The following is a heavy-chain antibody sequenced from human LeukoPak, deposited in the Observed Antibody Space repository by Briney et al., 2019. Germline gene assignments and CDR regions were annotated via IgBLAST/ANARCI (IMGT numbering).Heavy chain of an antibody. CDR3: ASVSRFGGFYPFDY. D-gene: IGHD3-10*01. CDR1: GGSISSYY. J-gene: IGHJ4*02. CDR2: IYYTGTT. V-gene: IGHV4-59*01. Sequence: SETLSLTCNVSGGSISSYYWNWIRQPPGKGLEWIGNIYYTGTTNYNPSLKSRVTISVDTSKNQFSLKLSSVTAADTAVFYCASVSRFGGFYPFDYWGQGTLVTVSS.